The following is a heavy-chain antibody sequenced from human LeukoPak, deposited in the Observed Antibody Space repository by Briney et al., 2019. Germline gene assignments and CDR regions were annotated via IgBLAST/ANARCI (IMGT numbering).Heavy chain of an antibody. J-gene: IGHJ4*02. CDR3: ARCSAATCFPLDFDF. V-gene: IGHV1-18*01. CDR1: GYDFNRFA. Sequence: ASVKVSCKASGYDFNRFAINWVRQAPGQGPEWMGWISGFNGNTAYAQRLQDRVTMTTDKSTSTAYMELRNLRSDDTAMYYCARCSAATCFPLDFDFWGQGTLVTVSS. CDR2: ISGFNGNT. D-gene: IGHD2-15*01.